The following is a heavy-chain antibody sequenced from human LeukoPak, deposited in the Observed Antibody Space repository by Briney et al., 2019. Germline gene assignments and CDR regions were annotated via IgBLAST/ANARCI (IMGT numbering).Heavy chain of an antibody. CDR1: GGSISRSSYY. V-gene: IGHV4-39*01. J-gene: IGHJ2*01. CDR3: ARRVAGTGWYFDL. CDR2: IYYSGST. D-gene: IGHD6-19*01. Sequence: SETLSLTCAVSGGSISRSSYYWGWIRQPPGKGLEWIGSIYYSGSTYYNPSLKSRVTISVDTSKNQFSLKLSSVTAADTAVYYCARRVAGTGWYFDLWGRGTLVTVSS.